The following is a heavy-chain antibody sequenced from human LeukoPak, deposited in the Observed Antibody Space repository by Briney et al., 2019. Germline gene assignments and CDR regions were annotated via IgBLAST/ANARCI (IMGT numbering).Heavy chain of an antibody. J-gene: IGHJ4*02. Sequence: PSETLSLTCTVSGGSISSYYWSWIRQPPGKGLEWIGYINYSGSTNYNPSLKTRVTRTVDTSKNQFSLKLSSVTAADRAMYYCAREGRQDYVFFVLWGEGSVVTVSS. CDR2: INYSGST. CDR3: AREGRQDYVFFVL. D-gene: IGHD4-17*01. V-gene: IGHV4-59*01. CDR1: GGSISSYY.